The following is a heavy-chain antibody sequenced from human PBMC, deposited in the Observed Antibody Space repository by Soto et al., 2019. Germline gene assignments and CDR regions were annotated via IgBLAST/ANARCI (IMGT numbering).Heavy chain of an antibody. CDR1: GFTFSNYW. V-gene: IGHV3-74*03. CDR3: ARDSYAPHD. J-gene: IGHJ6*02. D-gene: IGHD4-17*01. CDR2: INIDRSGT. Sequence: EEKLLESGGGSVQPGGSLRLSCAASGFTFSNYWMHWVRQAPGKGLVWVSRINIDRSGTTYADSVKGRFTISRDNAKNTVFLEMKNLRAEDTAVYYCARDSYAPHDWGQGTTVTVSS.